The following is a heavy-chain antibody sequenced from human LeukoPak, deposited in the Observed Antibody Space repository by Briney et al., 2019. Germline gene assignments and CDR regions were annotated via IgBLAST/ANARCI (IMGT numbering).Heavy chain of an antibody. D-gene: IGHD3-3*02. V-gene: IGHV4-38-2*02. CDR1: DYSISSRYY. J-gene: IGHJ5*02. CDR2: IYHSGSA. CDR3: ARRVISEFSIDKGNWLDP. Sequence: PSETLSLTCTVSDYSISSRYYWGWIRQPPGKGLEWIGSIYHSGSAYYNPSLKSRVTISVDTSKNQFSLKLSSVTAADTAVYYCARRVISEFSIDKGNWLDPWGQGTLVTVSS.